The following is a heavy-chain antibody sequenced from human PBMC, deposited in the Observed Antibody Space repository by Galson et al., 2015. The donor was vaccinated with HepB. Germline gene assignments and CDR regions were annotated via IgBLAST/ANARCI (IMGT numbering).Heavy chain of an antibody. CDR2: ISSSSSYI. J-gene: IGHJ6*02. Sequence: SLRLSCAASGFTFSSYSMNWVRQAPGKGLEWVSSISSSSSYIYYADSVKGRFTISRDNAKNTLYLQMNSLRAEDTAVYYCASTLEYYDFWSGYYQGYYGMDVWGQGTTVTVSS. CDR3: ASTLEYYDFWSGYYQGYYGMDV. V-gene: IGHV3-21*01. D-gene: IGHD3-3*01. CDR1: GFTFSSYS.